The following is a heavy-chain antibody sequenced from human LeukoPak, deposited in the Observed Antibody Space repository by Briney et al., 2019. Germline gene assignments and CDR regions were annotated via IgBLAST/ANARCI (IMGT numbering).Heavy chain of an antibody. J-gene: IGHJ6*02. CDR3: AKDRSSGRLYYYYAMDV. V-gene: IGHV3-23*01. CDR2: ISGSGGST. D-gene: IGHD3-10*01. CDR1: GFTFSSYA. Sequence: GGSLRLSCAASGFTFSSYAMSWVRQAPGKGLEWVSAISGSGGSTYYADSVKGRFTISRDNSKNTLYLQINSLRAEDMAVYYCAKDRSSGRLYYYYAMDVWGQGTTVTVSS.